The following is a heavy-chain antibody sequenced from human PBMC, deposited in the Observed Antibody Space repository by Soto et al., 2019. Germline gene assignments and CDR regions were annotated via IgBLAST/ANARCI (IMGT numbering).Heavy chain of an antibody. CDR3: AHTGAQGYSSSWYFDY. CDR1: GFSLSTSGVG. D-gene: IGHD6-13*01. V-gene: IGHV2-5*01. CDR2: IYWNDDK. J-gene: IGHJ4*02. Sequence: QITLKESGPTLVKPTQTLTLTCTFSGFSLSTSGVGVGWIRQPPGKALEWLALIYWNDDKRYSPSLKSRLTITKDTSKNQVVLTMTNMDPVDTATYYCAHTGAQGYSSSWYFDYWGQGTLVTVSS.